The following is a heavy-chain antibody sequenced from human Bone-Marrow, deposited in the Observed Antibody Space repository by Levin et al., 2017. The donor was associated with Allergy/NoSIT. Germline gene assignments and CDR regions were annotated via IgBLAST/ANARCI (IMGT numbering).Heavy chain of an antibody. D-gene: IGHD3-16*01. CDR3: AKDYKAYSCCHGV. J-gene: IGHJ4*02. Sequence: GGSLRLSCVASGFTFSSYAMSWVRLAPGKGLEWVSAISGYGDRIYYADSVKGRFTISRDNSQKTLYLQINSLRVEDTATYFCAKDYKAYSCCHGVWGQGTQLTVSS. CDR1: GFTFSSYA. V-gene: IGHV3-23*01. CDR2: ISGYGDRI.